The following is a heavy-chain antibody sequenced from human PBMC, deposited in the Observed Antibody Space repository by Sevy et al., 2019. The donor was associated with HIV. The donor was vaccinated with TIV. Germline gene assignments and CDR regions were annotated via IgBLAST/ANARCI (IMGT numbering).Heavy chain of an antibody. CDR1: GYTFTDYY. J-gene: IGHJ6*02. Sequence: ASVKVSCKASGYTFTDYYIHWVRQAPGQGLEWMAWINPNDGVTNYAQRFQGGVTVTRDTSVSTAYMELRGLRYDDTAIYDCARLTTKPTSDLYGMDVWGQGTTVTVSS. D-gene: IGHD4-17*01. V-gene: IGHV1-2*02. CDR3: ARLTTKPTSDLYGMDV. CDR2: INPNDGVT.